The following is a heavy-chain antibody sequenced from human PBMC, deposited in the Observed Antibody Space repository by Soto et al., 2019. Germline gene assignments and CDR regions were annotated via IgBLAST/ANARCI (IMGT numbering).Heavy chain of an antibody. V-gene: IGHV1-46*03. Sequence: GASVKVSCKASGYTFTIYYMHWVRQAPGQRLEWMGKINPSGGSTSYAQKFQGRVTMTRDTSTSTVYMELSSLRSEDTAVYYCASAHCSGGSCERDAFDIWGQGTMVTVSS. D-gene: IGHD2-15*01. CDR3: ASAHCSGGSCERDAFDI. CDR2: INPSGGST. CDR1: GYTFTIYY. J-gene: IGHJ3*02.